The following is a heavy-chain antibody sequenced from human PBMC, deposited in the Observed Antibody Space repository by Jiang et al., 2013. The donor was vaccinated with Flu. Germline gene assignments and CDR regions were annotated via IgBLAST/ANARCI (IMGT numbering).Heavy chain of an antibody. Sequence: GSGLVKPSETLSLTCTVSGYSIRSDYYWGWVRQPPGKGLEWIGTIYHSGSTYYNPSLKSRVTISLDTSKNQFSLKLSSVTAADTAVYYCASGREERNSFDYWGQGTLVTVSS. J-gene: IGHJ4*02. V-gene: IGHV4-38-2*02. D-gene: IGHD1-1*01. CDR3: ASGREERNSFDY. CDR1: GYSIRSDYY. CDR2: IYHSGST.